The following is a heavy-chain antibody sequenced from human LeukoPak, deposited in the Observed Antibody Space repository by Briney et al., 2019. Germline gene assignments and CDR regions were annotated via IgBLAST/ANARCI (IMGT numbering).Heavy chain of an antibody. CDR2: ISWNSGSI. J-gene: IGHJ4*02. Sequence: GRSLRLSCAGSRFTFDDYAMHWVRQAPGKGLEWVSGISWNSGSIGYADSVKGRFTISRDNAKNSLYLQMNSLRAEDMALYYCAKDSSSGWSYDFDYWGQGTLVTVSS. CDR1: RFTFDDYA. CDR3: AKDSSSGWSYDFDY. V-gene: IGHV3-9*03. D-gene: IGHD6-19*01.